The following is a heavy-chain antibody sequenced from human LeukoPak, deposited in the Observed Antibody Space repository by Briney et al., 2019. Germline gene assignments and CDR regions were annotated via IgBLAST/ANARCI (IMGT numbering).Heavy chain of an antibody. Sequence: GASVKVSCKASGYTFTSYAMNWVRQAPGQGLEWMGWINTNTGNPTYAQGFTGRFVFSLDTSVSTAYLQISSLKAEDTAVYYCARKGEYDFWSGSLAAYYYYYGMDVWGQGTTVTVSS. CDR3: ARKGEYDFWSGSLAAYYYYYGMDV. CDR1: GYTFTSYA. V-gene: IGHV7-4-1*02. D-gene: IGHD3-3*01. CDR2: INTNTGNP. J-gene: IGHJ6*02.